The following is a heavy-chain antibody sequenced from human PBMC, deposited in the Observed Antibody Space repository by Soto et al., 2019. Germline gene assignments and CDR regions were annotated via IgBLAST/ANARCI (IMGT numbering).Heavy chain of an antibody. D-gene: IGHD6-13*01. Sequence: EVHLSESGGGFVQPGGSLRLSCVASGFSFSTHAMTLVRQAPGKGLECVSVISAGTGNTYHAESVKGRFTVSRDNSKNTLWLQMDSLRVEDTGLYYCARQNIKSSTWYGSLDSWGQGTLVTVSS. J-gene: IGHJ4*02. CDR1: GFSFSTHA. CDR2: ISAGTGNT. V-gene: IGHV3-23*01. CDR3: ARQNIKSSTWYGSLDS.